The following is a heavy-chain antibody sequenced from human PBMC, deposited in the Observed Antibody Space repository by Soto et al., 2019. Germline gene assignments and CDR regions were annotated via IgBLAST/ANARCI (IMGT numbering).Heavy chain of an antibody. Sequence: EVQLVESGGGLVQPGGSLRLSCAASGFTVSSNYMSWVRQAPGKGLEWVSVIYSGGGTYYADSVKGRFTISRHQSKSTLYLQMNSLRPEDTAVYYCAGASYGSGSGVAWGQGTLVTVSS. J-gene: IGHJ5*02. D-gene: IGHD3-10*01. CDR3: AGASYGSGSGVA. CDR1: GFTVSSNY. CDR2: IYSGGGT. V-gene: IGHV3-53*04.